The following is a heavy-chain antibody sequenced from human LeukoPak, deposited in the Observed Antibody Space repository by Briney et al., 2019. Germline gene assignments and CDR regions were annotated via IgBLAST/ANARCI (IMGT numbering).Heavy chain of an antibody. CDR2: IYTSGSA. V-gene: IGHV4-4*07. CDR1: GGSISSYY. CDR3: ARELINFFDY. J-gene: IGHJ4*02. Sequence: SETLSLTCTVSGGSISSYYWSWIRQPAGKGLEWIGRIYTSGSANYNPSLKSRVAMSVDTSKNQFSLKLNSVTAADTAVYYCARELINFFDYWGQGTLVTVSS.